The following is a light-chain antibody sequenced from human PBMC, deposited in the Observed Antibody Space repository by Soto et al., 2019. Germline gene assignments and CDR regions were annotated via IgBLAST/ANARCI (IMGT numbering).Light chain of an antibody. J-gene: IGKJ1*01. CDR3: QQYNSYPWT. CDR2: DSS. Sequence: GGKVRVTCRASQSISSWLAWYQQKPGKAPKLLIYDSSSLESGVPSRFSGSGSGTEFTLTITSLQPDDFATYYCQQYNSYPWTFGQGTKVDIK. CDR1: QSISSW. V-gene: IGKV1-5*01.